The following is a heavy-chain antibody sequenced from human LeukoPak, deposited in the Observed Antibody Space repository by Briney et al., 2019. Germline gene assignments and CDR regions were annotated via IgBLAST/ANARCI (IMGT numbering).Heavy chain of an antibody. CDR3: ARGGGIYYYYYMDV. J-gene: IGHJ6*03. Sequence: PGGSLRLSCAASGFTFSDYYMSWIRQAPGKGLEWVSHISSSGSIKYYADSVKGRFTVSRDNAKSSLFLQMNSLRAEDTAVYYCARGGGIYYYYYMDVWGKGTTVTVS. CDR1: GFTFSDYY. CDR2: ISSSGSIK. V-gene: IGHV3-11*01.